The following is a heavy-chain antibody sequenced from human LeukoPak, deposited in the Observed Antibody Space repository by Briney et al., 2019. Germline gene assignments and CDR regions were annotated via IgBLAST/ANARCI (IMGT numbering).Heavy chain of an antibody. CDR2: FDPEDGET. Sequence: ASVKVSCKVSGYTLTELSMHWVRQAPGKGLEWMGGFDPEDGETIYAQKFQGRVTMTEDTSTDTAYMELSSLRSEDTAVYYCSTIIVGATTNNWFDPWGQGTLVTVSS. D-gene: IGHD1-26*01. V-gene: IGHV1-24*01. J-gene: IGHJ5*02. CDR1: GYTLTELS. CDR3: STIIVGATTNNWFDP.